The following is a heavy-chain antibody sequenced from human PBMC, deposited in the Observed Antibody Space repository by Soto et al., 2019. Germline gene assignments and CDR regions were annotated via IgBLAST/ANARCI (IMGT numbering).Heavy chain of an antibody. CDR2: IKSKTDGGTT. D-gene: IGHD4-17*01. CDR3: ATTTVTYEFRPYYYYYMDV. J-gene: IGHJ6*03. V-gene: IGHV3-15*07. Sequence: PGGSLRLSCAASGFTFSNAWMNWVRQAPGKGLEWVGRIKSKTDGGTTDYAAPVKGRFTISRGDSKNTSTAYMELSSLRSEDTAVYYCATTTVTYEFRPYYYYYMDVWGKGTTVTVSS. CDR1: GFTFSNAW.